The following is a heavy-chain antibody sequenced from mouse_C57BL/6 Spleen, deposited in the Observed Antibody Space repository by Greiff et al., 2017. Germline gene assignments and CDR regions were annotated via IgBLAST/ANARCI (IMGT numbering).Heavy chain of an antibody. D-gene: IGHD1-1*01. CDR2: ISSGSSTI. J-gene: IGHJ4*01. CDR1: GFTFSDYG. CDR3: ARDDYYGSSSAMDY. Sequence: DVKLVESGGGLVKPGGSLKLSCAASGFTFSDYGMHWVRQAPEKGLEWVAYISSGSSTIYYADTVKGRFTISRDNAKNTLFLQMTSLRSEDTAMYYCARDDYYGSSSAMDYWGQGTSVTVSS. V-gene: IGHV5-17*01.